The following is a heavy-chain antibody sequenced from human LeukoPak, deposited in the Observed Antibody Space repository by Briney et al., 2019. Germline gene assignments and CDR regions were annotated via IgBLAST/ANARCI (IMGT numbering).Heavy chain of an antibody. Sequence: GGSLRLSCAASGFTFSDYYMTWIRQAPGKGLEWVSYISSSSSDTIYADSVKGRYTITRGNAKNSLYLQMNSLRAEDTAVYYCARVAVIAAAGTFDYWGQGTLVTVSS. CDR2: ISSSSSDT. D-gene: IGHD6-13*01. CDR3: ARVAVIAAAGTFDY. J-gene: IGHJ4*02. CDR1: GFTFSDYY. V-gene: IGHV3-11*06.